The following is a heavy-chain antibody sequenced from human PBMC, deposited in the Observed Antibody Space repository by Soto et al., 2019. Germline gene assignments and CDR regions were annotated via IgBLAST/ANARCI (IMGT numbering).Heavy chain of an antibody. J-gene: IGHJ4*02. D-gene: IGHD6-13*01. Sequence: PGGSLRLSCAASVFTFSSYWMSWVRQAPGKGLEWVANIKQDGSEKYYVDSVKGRFTISRDNAKNSLYLQMNSLRAEDTAVYYCARILPGIAAADRHPFDYWGQGTLVTVSS. CDR2: IKQDGSEK. CDR1: VFTFSSYW. V-gene: IGHV3-7*05. CDR3: ARILPGIAAADRHPFDY.